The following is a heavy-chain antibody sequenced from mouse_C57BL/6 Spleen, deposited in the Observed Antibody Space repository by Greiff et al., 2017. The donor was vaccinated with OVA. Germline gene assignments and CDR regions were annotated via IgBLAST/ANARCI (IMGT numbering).Heavy chain of an antibody. V-gene: IGHV1-50*01. D-gene: IGHD1-1*01. Sequence: QVQLQQPGAELVKPGASVKLSCKASGYTFTSYWMQWVKQRPGQGLEWIGEIDPSDSYTNYNQKFKGKATLTVDTSSSTAYMQLSSLTSEDSAVYYCARGGDYYGGYFDYWGQGTTLTVSS. J-gene: IGHJ2*01. CDR2: IDPSDSYT. CDR1: GYTFTSYW. CDR3: ARGGDYYGGYFDY.